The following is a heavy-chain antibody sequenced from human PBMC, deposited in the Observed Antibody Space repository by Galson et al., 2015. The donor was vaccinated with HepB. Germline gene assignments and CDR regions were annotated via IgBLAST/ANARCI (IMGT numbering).Heavy chain of an antibody. Sequence: SLRLSCAASGFTVSSNYMSWVRQAPGKGLEWVSVIHSGGSTYYADSVKGRFTISRDNSKNTLYLQMNSLRAEDTAVYYCAREGTFWSGYSGRGWMDVWGKGTTVTVSS. CDR2: IHSGGST. J-gene: IGHJ6*04. D-gene: IGHD3-3*01. CDR3: AREGTFWSGYSGRGWMDV. V-gene: IGHV3-53*01. CDR1: GFTVSSNY.